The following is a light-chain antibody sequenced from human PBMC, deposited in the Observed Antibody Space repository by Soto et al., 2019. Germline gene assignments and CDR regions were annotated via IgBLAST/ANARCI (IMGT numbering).Light chain of an antibody. Sequence: ETVMTQSPVTLSVSPGERATLSCWASQSVSSNLAWFQQKPGQAPRLLIYGASTRATGVPARFSGSGSGTEFTLTISGRQSEDLSIYYCQQYNNRPPWTFGQGTKVEMK. J-gene: IGKJ1*01. CDR2: GAS. CDR3: QQYNNRPPWT. CDR1: QSVSSN. V-gene: IGKV3-15*01.